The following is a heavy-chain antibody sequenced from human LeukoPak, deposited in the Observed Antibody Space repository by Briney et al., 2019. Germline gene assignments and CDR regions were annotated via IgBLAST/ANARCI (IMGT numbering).Heavy chain of an antibody. V-gene: IGHV4-39*07. Sequence: SETLSLTCTVSGDSISSSSYYWGWIRQPPGKGLEWIANIYYSGSSYYNPSLKSRVTISLDTSKNQFSLELSSVTAADTAVYYCARQYLSDAPFDVWGQGTMVIVSS. D-gene: IGHD3-10*01. CDR2: IYYSGSS. J-gene: IGHJ3*01. CDR1: GDSISSSSYY. CDR3: ARQYLSDAPFDV.